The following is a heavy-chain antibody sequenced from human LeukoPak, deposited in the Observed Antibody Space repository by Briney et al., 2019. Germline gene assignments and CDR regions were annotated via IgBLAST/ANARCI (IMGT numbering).Heavy chain of an antibody. Sequence: GGSLRLSCAASGFTFSSYAMHWVRQAPGKGLEWVAVISYDGSNKYYADSVKGRFTISRDNSKNTLYLQMNSLRAEDTAVYYCARDYPWEGYYYYYGMDVWGQGTTVTVSS. J-gene: IGHJ6*02. CDR1: GFTFSSYA. CDR3: ARDYPWEGYYYYYGMDV. CDR2: ISYDGSNK. D-gene: IGHD6-13*01. V-gene: IGHV3-30-3*01.